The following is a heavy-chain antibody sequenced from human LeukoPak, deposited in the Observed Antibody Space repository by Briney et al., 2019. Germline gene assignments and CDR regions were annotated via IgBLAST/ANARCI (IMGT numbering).Heavy chain of an antibody. V-gene: IGHV3-23*01. CDR2: ISGSGGST. CDR3: ANSGSWGSGY. Sequence: PGGSLRLSCAASGFIFDDYVMHWVRQAPGKGLEWVSAISGSGGSTYYADSVKGRFTISRDNSKNTLYLQMNSLRAEDTAVYYCANSGSWGSGYWGQGTLVTVSS. CDR1: GFIFDDYV. D-gene: IGHD6-13*01. J-gene: IGHJ4*02.